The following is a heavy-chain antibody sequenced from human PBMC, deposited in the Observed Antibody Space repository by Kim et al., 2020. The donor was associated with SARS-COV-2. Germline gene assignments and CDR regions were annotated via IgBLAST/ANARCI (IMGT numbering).Heavy chain of an antibody. CDR2: ISEDGDTT. CDR1: GFTFEEYA. J-gene: IGHJ6*03. D-gene: IGHD3-16*01. Sequence: GGSLRLSCEASGFTFEEYAMHWVRQGPGKGLEWVSLISEDGDTTHYADSVEGRFTISRDNTRKSLHLQMNSLRSEDTALYYCARGGRRGFFYYYYHMDV. V-gene: IGHV3-43*02. CDR3: ARGGRRGFFYYYYHMDV.